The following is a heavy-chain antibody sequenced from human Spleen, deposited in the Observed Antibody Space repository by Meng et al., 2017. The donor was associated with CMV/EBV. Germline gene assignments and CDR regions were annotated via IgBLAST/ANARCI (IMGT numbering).Heavy chain of an antibody. D-gene: IGHD6-25*01. V-gene: IGHV4-34*01. CDR2: INYSGNT. Sequence: SETLSLSCAVYGGSLSGYYWSWIRQPPGKGLEWIGEINYSGNTNYNPSLKSRVAISVDTSKNQFSLKLSSVTAADTAVYYCARDKLAARYWGQGTLVTVSS. J-gene: IGHJ4*02. CDR1: GGSLSGYY. CDR3: ARDKLAARY.